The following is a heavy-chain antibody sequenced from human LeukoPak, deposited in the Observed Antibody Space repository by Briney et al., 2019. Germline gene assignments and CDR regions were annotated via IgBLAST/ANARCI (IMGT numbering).Heavy chain of an antibody. V-gene: IGHV3-21*01. CDR3: ARGVRGVPSAAYGY. D-gene: IGHD3-10*02. J-gene: IGHJ4*02. CDR1: GFTFSSYV. Sequence: GGSLRLSCAASGFTFSSYVMHWVRQAPGKGLEWVSSISSSSSYIYYADSVKGRFTISRDNAKNSLYLQMNSLRAEDTAVYYCARGVRGVPSAAYGYWGQGTLVTVSS. CDR2: ISSSSSYI.